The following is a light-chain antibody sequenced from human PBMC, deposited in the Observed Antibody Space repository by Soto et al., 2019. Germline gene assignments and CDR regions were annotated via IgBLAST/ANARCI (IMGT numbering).Light chain of an antibody. CDR2: EVV. CDR1: KNDIGVYDF. CDR3: KSYAGSNTYV. V-gene: IGLV2-8*02. Sequence: QSALTQPPSASRSPGQSVTISCTGTKNDIGVYDFVSWYQHNPGKAPRLIIYEVVQRPSGVPDRFSGSKSGNTASLTVSGLQAADEADYFCKSYAGSNTYVFGSGTKLTVL. J-gene: IGLJ1*01.